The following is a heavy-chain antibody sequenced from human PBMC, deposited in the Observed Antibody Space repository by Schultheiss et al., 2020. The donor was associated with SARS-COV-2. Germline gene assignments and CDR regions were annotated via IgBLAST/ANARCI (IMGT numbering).Heavy chain of an antibody. CDR1: GGSISSSSYY. V-gene: IGHV4-39*07. J-gene: IGHJ6*02. CDR2: IYPSGST. CDR3: AREQAYCGGDCQPPYYCYGMGV. Sequence: SETLSLTCTVSGGSISSSSYYWGWIRQPPGKGLEWIGRIYPSGSTTYNPSLKSRVTMSVDTSTNQFSLKLSSVTAADTAVYYCAREQAYCGGDCQPPYYCYGMGVWGQGTTVTGS. D-gene: IGHD2-21*02.